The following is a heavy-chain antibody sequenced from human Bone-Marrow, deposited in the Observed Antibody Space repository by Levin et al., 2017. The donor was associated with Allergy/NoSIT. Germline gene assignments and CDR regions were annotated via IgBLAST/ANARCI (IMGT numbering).Heavy chain of an antibody. CDR3: ARVEAYYYDSSDWYFDL. D-gene: IGHD3-22*01. V-gene: IGHV3-53*01. J-gene: IGHJ2*01. Sequence: PGGSLRLSCAASGFTVSSNYMSWVRQAPGKGLEWVSVIYSGGSTYYADSVKGRFTISRDNSKNTLYLQMNSLRAEDTAVYYCARVEAYYYDSSDWYFDLWGRGTLVTVSS. CDR2: IYSGGST. CDR1: GFTVSSNY.